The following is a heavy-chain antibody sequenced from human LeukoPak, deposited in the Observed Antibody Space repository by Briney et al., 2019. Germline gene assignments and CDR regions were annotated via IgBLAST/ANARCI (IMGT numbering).Heavy chain of an antibody. D-gene: IGHD6-6*01. CDR3: ARVTREAARYWYFDL. CDR2: MSPNSGHT. V-gene: IGHV1-8*01. Sequence: GASVKVSCRASGYTFTSYDINWVRQATGQALEWVGWMSPNSGHTGYAQKFQGRVTMTRNPSISTAYMELSSLRSEDTAVYFCARVTREAARYWYFDLWGRGTLVTVSS. J-gene: IGHJ2*01. CDR1: GYTFTSYD.